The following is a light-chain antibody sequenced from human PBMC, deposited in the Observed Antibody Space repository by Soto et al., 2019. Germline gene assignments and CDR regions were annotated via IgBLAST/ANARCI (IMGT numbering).Light chain of an antibody. Sequence: DIQMTQSPSTLSASVGDRVTITCRASQSISSWVAWYQQKPGKGPKLLIYKASHLESGVPSRFSGSGSGTEFTLTISRLEPEDFAVYYCQQYGSTRWTFGQGTKVEIK. CDR2: KAS. J-gene: IGKJ1*01. V-gene: IGKV1-5*03. CDR1: QSISSW. CDR3: QQYGSTRWT.